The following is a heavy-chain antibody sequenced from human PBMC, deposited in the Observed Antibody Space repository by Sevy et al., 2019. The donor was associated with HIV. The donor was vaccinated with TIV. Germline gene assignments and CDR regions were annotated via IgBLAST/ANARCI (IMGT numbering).Heavy chain of an antibody. J-gene: IGHJ4*02. V-gene: IGHV1-24*01. Sequence: CKVSGYTLSELSMHWVRQAPGKGLEWMGGFDEDGETLYAQKFKGRVTMTEDTSTDTAYMELSSLRSEDTAVYYCATDIVVGRDYWGQGTLVTVSS. CDR2: FDEDGET. CDR1: GYTLSELS. D-gene: IGHD2-2*01. CDR3: ATDIVVGRDY.